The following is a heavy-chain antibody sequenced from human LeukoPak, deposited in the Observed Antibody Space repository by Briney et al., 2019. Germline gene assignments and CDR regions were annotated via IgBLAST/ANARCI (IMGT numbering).Heavy chain of an antibody. D-gene: IGHD6-19*01. J-gene: IGHJ4*02. CDR1: GFTFSSYG. CDR3: AKLSPGIAVAGGPVDY. Sequence: PGGSLRLSCAASGFTFSSYGMHWVRQAPGKGLEWVAVISYDGSNKYYADSVKGRFTISRDNSKNTLYLQMNSLRAEDTAVYYCAKLSPGIAVAGGPVDYWGQGTLVTVSS. CDR2: ISYDGSNK. V-gene: IGHV3-30*18.